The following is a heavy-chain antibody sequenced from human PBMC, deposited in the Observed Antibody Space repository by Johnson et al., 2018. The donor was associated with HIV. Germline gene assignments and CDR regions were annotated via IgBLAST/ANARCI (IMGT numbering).Heavy chain of an antibody. J-gene: IGHJ3*02. CDR3: ANKPEQWLVADDAFDI. Sequence: VQLVESGGGLLKPGGSLRLSCAASGFTFINAWMNWVRQAPGKGLEWVGRINTKTDGETTDYAAAVKGRFTISRDDSKNTLYLQMNSLRAEDTAVYYCANKPEQWLVADDAFDIWGQGTMVTVSS. V-gene: IGHV3-15*01. CDR2: INTKTDGETT. CDR1: GFTFINAW. D-gene: IGHD6-19*01.